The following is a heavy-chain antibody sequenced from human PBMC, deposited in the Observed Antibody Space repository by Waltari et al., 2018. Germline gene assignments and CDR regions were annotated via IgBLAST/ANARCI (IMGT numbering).Heavy chain of an antibody. CDR3: ARGRRVPGTYYYYMDV. CDR1: GGSFSGYY. CDR2: INHSGST. Sequence: QVQLQQWGAGLLKPSETLSLTCAVYGGSFSGYYWSWIRQPPGKGLEWIGEINHSGSTNYNPSLKSRVTRSVDTSKNQFSLKLSSVTAADTAVYYCARGRRVPGTYYYYMDVWGKGTTVTVSS. V-gene: IGHV4-34*01. J-gene: IGHJ6*03.